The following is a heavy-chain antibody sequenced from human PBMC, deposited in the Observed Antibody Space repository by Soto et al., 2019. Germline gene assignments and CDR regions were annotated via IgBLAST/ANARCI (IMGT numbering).Heavy chain of an antibody. J-gene: IGHJ3*02. CDR1: GFTVSSNY. D-gene: IGHD3-10*01. Sequence: GGSLRLSCAASGFTVSSNYMSWVRQAPGKGLEWVSVIYSGGSTYYADSVKGRFTISRHNSKNTLYLQMNSLRAEDTAVYYGARAPRGAGCYYGGAFDSWGQGTMVTVSS. CDR3: ARAPRGAGCYYGGAFDS. CDR2: IYSGGST. V-gene: IGHV3-53*04.